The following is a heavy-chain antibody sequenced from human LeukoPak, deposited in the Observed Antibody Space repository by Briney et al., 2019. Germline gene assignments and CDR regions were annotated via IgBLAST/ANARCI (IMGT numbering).Heavy chain of an antibody. CDR2: IYYSGST. CDR1: GGSISSYY. D-gene: IGHD4-17*01. V-gene: IGHV4-59*01. J-gene: IGHJ4*02. CDR3: ARVGLYGDWIDY. Sequence: SETLSLTCTVSGGSISSYYWSWIRQPPGKGLEWSGYIYYSGSTNYNPSLKSRVTISVDTSKNQFSLKLSSVTAADTAVYYCARVGLYGDWIDYWGQGTLVTVSS.